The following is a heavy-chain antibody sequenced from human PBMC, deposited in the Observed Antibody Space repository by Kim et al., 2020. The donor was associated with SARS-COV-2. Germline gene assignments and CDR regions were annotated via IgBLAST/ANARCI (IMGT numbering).Heavy chain of an antibody. CDR3: ARTSGSSSYYFDY. Sequence: YNPSLKSRVTIAVDTAKNQFSLKLSSVTVADTAVYYCARTSGSSSYYFDYWGQGTLVTVSS. V-gene: IGHV4-31*02. J-gene: IGHJ4*02. D-gene: IGHD6-6*01.